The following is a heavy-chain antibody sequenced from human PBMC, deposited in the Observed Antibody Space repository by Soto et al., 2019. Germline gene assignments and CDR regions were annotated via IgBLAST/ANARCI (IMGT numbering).Heavy chain of an antibody. V-gene: IGHV3-30-3*01. Sequence: QVHLVESGGGVVQPGRSLRLSCAASGFTLSRFAMYWVRQAPGKGLEWVTSISYDGTNKNYADSVKGRFTISRDNWKNMVYLQRNSLRAEDTAVDYCARAMIALGGVIEYWGQGTLVTVSS. CDR1: GFTLSRFA. CDR2: ISYDGTNK. CDR3: ARAMIALGGVIEY. J-gene: IGHJ4*02. D-gene: IGHD3-16*02.